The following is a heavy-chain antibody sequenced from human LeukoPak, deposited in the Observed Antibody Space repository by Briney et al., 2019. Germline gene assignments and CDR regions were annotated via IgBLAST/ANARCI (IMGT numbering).Heavy chain of an antibody. D-gene: IGHD4-17*01. V-gene: IGHV4-34*01. CDR2: INHSGST. J-gene: IGHJ6*03. CDR1: GGSFSGYY. Sequence: SETLSLTCAVYGGSFSGYYWSWIRQPPGKGLEWIGEINHSGSTNYNPSLESRVTISVDTSKNQFSLKLSSVTAADTAVYYCARAYSDYHYYSYMDVWGKGTTVTVSS. CDR3: ARAYSDYHYYSYMDV.